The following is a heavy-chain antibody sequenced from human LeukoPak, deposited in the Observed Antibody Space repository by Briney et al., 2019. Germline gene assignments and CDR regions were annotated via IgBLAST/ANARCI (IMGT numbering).Heavy chain of an antibody. CDR3: AKDLIQTIVGATLDDY. D-gene: IGHD1-26*01. V-gene: IGHV3-23*01. CDR1: GFTVSSNY. J-gene: IGHJ4*02. CDR2: ISGSGGST. Sequence: GGSLRLSCAASGFTVSSNYMSWVRQAPGKGLEWVSAISGSGGSTYYADSVKGRFTISRDNSKNTLYLQMNSLRAEDTAVYYCAKDLIQTIVGATLDDYWGQGTLVTVSS.